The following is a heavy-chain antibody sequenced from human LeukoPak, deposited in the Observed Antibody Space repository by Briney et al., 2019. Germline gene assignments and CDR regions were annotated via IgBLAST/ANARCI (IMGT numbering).Heavy chain of an antibody. V-gene: IGHV4-39*01. Sequence: SSETLSLTCTVSGDPISSSSYYWGWIRQPPGKGLEWLGRFYYSGSTYNNPSLKSRVTISVDTSKNQFSLKLSSVTAADTSVYYCARQVREGYDYVWGSYRPDAFDIWGQGTMVTVSS. D-gene: IGHD3-16*02. CDR2: FYYSGST. CDR1: GDPISSSSYY. CDR3: ARQVREGYDYVWGSYRPDAFDI. J-gene: IGHJ3*02.